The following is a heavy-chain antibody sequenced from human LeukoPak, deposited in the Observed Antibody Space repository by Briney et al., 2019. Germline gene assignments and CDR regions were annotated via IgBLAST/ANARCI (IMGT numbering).Heavy chain of an antibody. CDR2: INTDGTNR. CDR3: ARDFWDSGVVISGLDK. Sequence: GGSLRLSCVASGFAFNNHWVHWVRQVPGKGLVWISRINTDGTNRKYADVVKGRFTISRDNAKNTLYLHMSSLSVDDTAIYYCARDFWDSGVVISGLDKWGQGTMVTVSS. J-gene: IGHJ3*01. D-gene: IGHD3-3*01. V-gene: IGHV3-74*03. CDR1: GFAFNNHW.